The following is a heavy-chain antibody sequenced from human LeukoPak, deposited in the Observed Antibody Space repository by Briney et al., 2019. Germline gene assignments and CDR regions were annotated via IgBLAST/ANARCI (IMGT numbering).Heavy chain of an antibody. D-gene: IGHD3-22*01. V-gene: IGHV3-21*01. J-gene: IGHJ4*02. Sequence: GGSLRLSCVASEFVFSSHAMIWVRQAPGRGLEWISSITSSSSDIFYADSVRGRFTISRDNANNALHLQMNSLRAEDTAVYYCARVFWETVNTGYYSDFWGQGTLVTVSS. CDR2: ITSSSSDI. CDR1: EFVFSSHA. CDR3: ARVFWETVNTGYYSDF.